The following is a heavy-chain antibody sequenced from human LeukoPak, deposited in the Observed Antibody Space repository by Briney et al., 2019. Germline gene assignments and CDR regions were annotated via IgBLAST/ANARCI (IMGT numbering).Heavy chain of an antibody. CDR2: IYSGDSDT. D-gene: IGHD3-16*01. CDR3: ARLREGVMDC. Sequence: GQSLTISCKGSGFSFTNYWIAWVRPMPGKGLEWMGIIYSGDSDTRCSPSFQGQATISADKSISTAYLQWSSLKASDTAMYYCARLREGVMDCWGQGTLVTVSS. J-gene: IGHJ4*02. CDR1: GFSFTNYW. V-gene: IGHV5-51*01.